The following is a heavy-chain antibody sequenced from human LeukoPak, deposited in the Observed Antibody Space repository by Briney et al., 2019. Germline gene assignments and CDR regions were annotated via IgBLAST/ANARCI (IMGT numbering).Heavy chain of an antibody. D-gene: IGHD1-7*01. J-gene: IGHJ4*02. CDR2: ISSSSSYI. CDR1: GYTFTSYG. V-gene: IGHV3-21*01. CDR3: ARDSQLELDFDY. Sequence: SCKASGYTFTSYGISWVRQAPGKGLEWVSSISSSSSYIYYADSVKGRFTISRDNAKNSLYLQMNSLRAEDTAVYYCARDSQLELDFDYWGQGTLVTVSS.